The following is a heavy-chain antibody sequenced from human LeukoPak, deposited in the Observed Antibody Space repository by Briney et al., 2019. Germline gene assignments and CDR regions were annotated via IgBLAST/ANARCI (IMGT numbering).Heavy chain of an antibody. Sequence: SETLSLTCTVSDDSITMYYWTWIRQPPGKGLEWIGSIYYSGTTYYKPSLKSRVTISVDTSKNQLSLRLSSVTAADTAVYYCARDRGYSVGAAAGFDYWGQGTLVTVSS. CDR1: DDSITMYY. CDR2: IYYSGTT. V-gene: IGHV4-38-2*02. D-gene: IGHD5/OR15-5a*01. CDR3: ARDRGYSVGAAAGFDY. J-gene: IGHJ4*02.